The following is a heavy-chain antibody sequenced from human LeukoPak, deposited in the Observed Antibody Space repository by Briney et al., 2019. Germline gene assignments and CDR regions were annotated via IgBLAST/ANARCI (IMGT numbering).Heavy chain of an antibody. V-gene: IGHV3-7*05. D-gene: IGHD2-15*01. J-gene: IGHJ4*02. CDR1: GFTFRSYW. CDR2: IKEDGSEK. Sequence: GGSLRLSCAASGFTFRSYWMSWVRQAPGKGLEWVANIKEDGSEKYYVDSVKGRFTIPRDNAKNSLYLQMDSLRAEDTAVYYCARVAGSKSIDSWGQGTLVTASS. CDR3: ARVAGSKSIDS.